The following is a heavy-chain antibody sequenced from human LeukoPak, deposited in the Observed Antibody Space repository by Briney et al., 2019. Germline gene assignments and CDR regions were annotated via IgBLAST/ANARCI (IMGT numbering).Heavy chain of an antibody. V-gene: IGHV3-9*01. D-gene: IGHD3-10*01. CDR3: AKDGGEFRNYYYYYGMDV. CDR2: ISWDSGSI. J-gene: IGHJ6*02. CDR1: GFTFDDYA. Sequence: PGRSLRLSCAASGFTFDDYAMHWVRQAPGKGLEWVSGISWDSGSIGYADSVKGRFTISRDNAKNSLYLQMNSLRAEDTALYYCAKDGGEFRNYYYYYGMDVWGQGTTVTVSS.